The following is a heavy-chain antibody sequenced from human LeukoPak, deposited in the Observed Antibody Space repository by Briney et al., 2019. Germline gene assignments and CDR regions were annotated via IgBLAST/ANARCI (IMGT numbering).Heavy chain of an antibody. Sequence: PRASVKVSCKASGYTFTSYDVNWVRQATGQGLEWMGWMNPNSGNTGYAQKFQGRVTMTRNTSISTAYMELSSLRSEDTAVYYCATTVDTAMAYDYWGQGTLVTVSS. CDR3: ATTVDTAMAYDY. J-gene: IGHJ4*02. CDR1: GYTFTSYD. D-gene: IGHD5-18*01. CDR2: MNPNSGNT. V-gene: IGHV1-8*01.